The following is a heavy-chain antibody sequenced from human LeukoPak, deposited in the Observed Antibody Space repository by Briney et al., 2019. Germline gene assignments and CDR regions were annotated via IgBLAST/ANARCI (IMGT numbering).Heavy chain of an antibody. Sequence: PGGSLRLSCAASGFTFNSYAMHWVRQAPGKGLEYVSAISSNGGSTYYANSVKGRFTISRDNSKNTLYLQMGSQRPEDMAVYYCARYGGAFADYWGQGTLVTVSS. CDR3: ARYGGAFADY. J-gene: IGHJ4*02. V-gene: IGHV3-64*01. CDR1: GFTFNSYA. D-gene: IGHD3-16*01. CDR2: ISSNGGST.